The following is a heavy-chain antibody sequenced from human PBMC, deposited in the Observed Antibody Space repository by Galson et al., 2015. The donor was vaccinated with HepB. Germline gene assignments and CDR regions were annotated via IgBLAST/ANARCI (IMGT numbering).Heavy chain of an antibody. V-gene: IGHV1-2*06. Sequence: SVKVSCKASGSTFTGYYIHWVRQAPGQGLEWMGRINPNSGGTDYTQKFQGRVTMTRDTSISTVYMEVRRLTSDDAAVYYCARSGEYGPGTYLVYWGQGTLVTVSS. D-gene: IGHD3-10*01. J-gene: IGHJ4*02. CDR1: GSTFTGYY. CDR3: ARSGEYGPGTYLVY. CDR2: INPNSGGT.